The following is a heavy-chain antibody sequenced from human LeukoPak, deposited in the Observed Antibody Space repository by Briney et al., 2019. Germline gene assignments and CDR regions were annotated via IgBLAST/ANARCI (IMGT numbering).Heavy chain of an antibody. D-gene: IGHD2-2*01. CDR2: ISSSSSYI. J-gene: IGHJ4*02. CDR1: GFTFSSYS. V-gene: IGHV3-21*01. CDR3: ARDLMTAVNGDY. Sequence: GGSLRLSCAASGFTFSSYSVNWVRQAPGKGLEWVSSISSSSSYIYYADSVKGRFTISRDNAKNSLYLQMNSLRAEDTAVYYCARDLMTAVNGDYWGQGALVTVSS.